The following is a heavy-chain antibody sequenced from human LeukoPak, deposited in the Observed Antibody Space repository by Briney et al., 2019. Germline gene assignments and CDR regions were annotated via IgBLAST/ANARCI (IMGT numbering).Heavy chain of an antibody. V-gene: IGHV3-53*04. CDR2: IYAGGSSGA. CDR3: HRQGPGNPPR. CDR1: GFGVSSND. J-gene: IGHJ4*02. Sequence: GGSLRLSCAASGFGVSSNDMSWVRQAPGKGLEWVSLIYAGGSSGAYYADSVRGRFTGSRHDSKNTLDLQMNSLRVDDTAVYYCHRQGPGNPPRWGQGTLVSVSS. D-gene: IGHD1-14*01.